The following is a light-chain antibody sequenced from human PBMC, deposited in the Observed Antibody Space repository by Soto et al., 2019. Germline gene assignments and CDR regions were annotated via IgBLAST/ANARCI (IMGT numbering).Light chain of an antibody. J-gene: IGKJ1*01. CDR3: QEYSPSLPWT. V-gene: IGKV3-20*01. CDR2: RAS. Sequence: EIVFTQSPGTLSLSRGERATLSCRASQSVGTNYIAWYQQNHGQSPRLLLYRASIRATGIPDRFRGSGSGTEFTLNFDGLQPEDFAIYFCQEYSPSLPWTFGKGTRVELK. CDR1: QSVGTNY.